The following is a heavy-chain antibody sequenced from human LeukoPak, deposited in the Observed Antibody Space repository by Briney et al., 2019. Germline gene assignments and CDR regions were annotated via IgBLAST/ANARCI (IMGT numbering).Heavy chain of an antibody. CDR3: AREGNSGYLIDY. J-gene: IGHJ4*02. V-gene: IGHV3-7*01. CDR1: GFTFSHYY. Sequence: GGSLRLSCAASGFTFSHYYMSWVRQAPGKGLEWVANIKQDGSEQFYLDSVKGRFTISRDNAKNALYLQMHSLRVDDTAVYYCAREGNSGYLIDYWGQGTLVTVSS. D-gene: IGHD5-12*01. CDR2: IKQDGSEQ.